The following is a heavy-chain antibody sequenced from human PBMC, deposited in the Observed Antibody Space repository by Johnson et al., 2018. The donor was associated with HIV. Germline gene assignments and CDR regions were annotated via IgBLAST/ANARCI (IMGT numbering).Heavy chain of an antibody. CDR1: GFTFSNAW. J-gene: IGHJ3*02. V-gene: IGHV3-74*02. CDR3: ALGGSWYAFDI. D-gene: IGHD2-15*01. CDR2: INSDGSST. Sequence: VQLVESGGGLVKPGGSLRLSCAASGFTFSNAWMNWVRQAPGKGLVWVSRINSDGSSTSYADSVKGRFTISRDNAKNTLYLQMNSLRAEDTAVYYCALGGSWYAFDIWGQGTMVTVSS.